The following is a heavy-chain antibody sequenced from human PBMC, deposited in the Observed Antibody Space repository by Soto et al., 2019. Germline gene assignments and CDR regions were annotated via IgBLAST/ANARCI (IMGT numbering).Heavy chain of an antibody. Sequence: GGSLRLSCAASGFTFSSYAMHWVRQALGKGLEWVAVISYDGSNKYYADSVKGRFTISRDNSKNTLYLQMNSLRAEDTAVYYCARVGAARPQVLKSNYYYGMDVWGQGTTVTVSS. D-gene: IGHD6-6*01. CDR3: ARVGAARPQVLKSNYYYGMDV. CDR2: ISYDGSNK. CDR1: GFTFSSYA. J-gene: IGHJ6*02. V-gene: IGHV3-30-3*01.